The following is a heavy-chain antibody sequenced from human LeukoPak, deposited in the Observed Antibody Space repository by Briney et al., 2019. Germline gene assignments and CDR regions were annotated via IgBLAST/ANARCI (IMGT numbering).Heavy chain of an antibody. CDR1: GFTFSSYA. Sequence: PGGSLRLSCAASGFTFSSYAMSWVRQAPGKGLEWVSAISGSGGSTYYADSVKGRFTISRDNSKNTLYLQMNSLRAEDTAVYYCAKIYDSSGQRGVGSDYWGQGTLVTVSS. D-gene: IGHD3-22*01. CDR2: ISGSGGST. J-gene: IGHJ4*02. CDR3: AKIYDSSGQRGVGSDY. V-gene: IGHV3-23*01.